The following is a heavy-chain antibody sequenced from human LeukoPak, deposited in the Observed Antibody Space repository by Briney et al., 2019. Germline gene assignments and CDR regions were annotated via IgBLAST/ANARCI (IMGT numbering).Heavy chain of an antibody. D-gene: IGHD1-26*01. V-gene: IGHV3-23*01. CDR2: ISGSGGSA. CDR3: AKSEAEQFHPYFDY. Sequence: GGSLRLSCAASGFTFSSYAMSWVRQAPGKGLEWVSAISGSGGSAYYADSVKGRFTISRDNSNNTLYLQMYTLRAEDTAVYYCAKSEAEQFHPYFDYWGQGTLVTVSS. J-gene: IGHJ4*02. CDR1: GFTFSSYA.